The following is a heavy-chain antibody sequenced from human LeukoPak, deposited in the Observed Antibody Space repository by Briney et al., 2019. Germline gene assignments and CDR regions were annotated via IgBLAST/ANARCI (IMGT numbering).Heavy chain of an antibody. CDR2: INSDGSST. J-gene: IGHJ4*02. CDR3: ARGLIYNQAAFDY. V-gene: IGHV3-74*01. CDR1: GFTFSSYW. Sequence: GGSLRLSCAASGFTFSSYWMHWVRQAPGKGLVWVSRINSDGSSTNYADSAKGRFTISRDNAKSTLYLQMNSLRAEDTAVYYCARGLIYNQAAFDYWGQGTLVTVSS. D-gene: IGHD1-1*01.